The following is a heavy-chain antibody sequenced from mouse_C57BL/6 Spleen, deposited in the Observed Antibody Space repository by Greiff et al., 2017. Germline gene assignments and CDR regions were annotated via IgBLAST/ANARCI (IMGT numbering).Heavy chain of an antibody. CDR1: GYTFTDYY. D-gene: IGHD1-1*01. J-gene: IGHJ2*01. CDR2: INPNNGGT. CDR3: ARFPYYGSTYYFDY. Sequence: VQLQQSGPELVKPGASVKISCKASGYTFTDYYMNWVKQSHGKSLEWIGDINPNNGGTSYNQKFKGKATLTVDKSSSTAYMELRSLTSEDSAVYYCARFPYYGSTYYFDYWGQGTTLTVSS. V-gene: IGHV1-26*01.